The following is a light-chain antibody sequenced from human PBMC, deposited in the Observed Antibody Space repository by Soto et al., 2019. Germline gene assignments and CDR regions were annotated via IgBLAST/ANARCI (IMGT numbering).Light chain of an antibody. V-gene: IGKV3-15*01. Sequence: EIVLTQSPATLSLSPGERATLSFSSSQSVSSYLAWYQQKPGQAPRLLIYGASTRATGIPARFSGSGSGTEFTLTISSLQSEDFAVYYCQQYNKWPPITFGQGTRLEIK. CDR2: GAS. CDR1: QSVSSY. CDR3: QQYNKWPPIT. J-gene: IGKJ5*01.